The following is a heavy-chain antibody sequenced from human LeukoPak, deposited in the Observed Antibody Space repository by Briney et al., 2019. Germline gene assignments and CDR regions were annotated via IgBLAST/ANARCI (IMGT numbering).Heavy chain of an antibody. CDR2: IIPIFGTA. D-gene: IGHD2-8*01. CDR3: ARDGYCSNGVSPPGGWFDP. Sequence: SVKVSCNASGGTFSSYAISWVRQAPGQGLEWMGGIIPIFGTANYAQKFQGRVTITADKSTSTAYMELSSLRSEDTAVYYCARDGYCSNGVSPPGGWFDPWGQGTLVTVSS. J-gene: IGHJ5*02. CDR1: GGTFSSYA. V-gene: IGHV1-69*06.